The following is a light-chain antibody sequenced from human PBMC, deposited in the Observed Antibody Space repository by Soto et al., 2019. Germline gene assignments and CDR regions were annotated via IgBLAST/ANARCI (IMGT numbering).Light chain of an antibody. Sequence: DIQMTQSPSTLSASVGDRVTITCRASQSVSTWLAGYQQKPGKAPKLLIYKASRLESGVPSRFSGSGSGTEFTLTISRRQPDDFATYYCQQYNGCEGLTFGGGTKVEIK. V-gene: IGKV1-5*03. J-gene: IGKJ4*01. CDR3: QQYNGCEGLT. CDR1: QSVSTW. CDR2: KAS.